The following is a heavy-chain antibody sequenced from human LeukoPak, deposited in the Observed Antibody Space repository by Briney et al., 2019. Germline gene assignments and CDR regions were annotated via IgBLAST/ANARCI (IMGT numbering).Heavy chain of an antibody. CDR2: ISSSSYI. V-gene: IGHV3-21*01. CDR1: GFTFSSYS. J-gene: IGHJ5*02. D-gene: IGHD3-22*01. CDR3: ARYPYYYDSSGYSNWFDP. Sequence: GGSLRLSCAASGFTFSSYSMNWVRQAPGKGLEWVSSISSSSYIYYADSVKGRFTISRENAKNSLYLQMNSLRAEDTAVYYCARYPYYYDSSGYSNWFDPWGQGTLVTVSS.